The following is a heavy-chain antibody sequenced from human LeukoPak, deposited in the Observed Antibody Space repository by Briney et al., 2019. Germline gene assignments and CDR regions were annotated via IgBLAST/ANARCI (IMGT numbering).Heavy chain of an antibody. CDR2: INSDGSST. CDR3: ARAGEGSYDSSGYYGY. CDR1: GFTFSSYW. Sequence: PGGSLRLSCAASGFTFSSYWMHWVRQAPGKGLVWVSRINSDGSSTSYADSVKGRFTISRDNAKNTLYLQMNSLRAEDTAVCYCARAGEGSYDSSGYYGYWGQGTLVTVSS. J-gene: IGHJ4*02. D-gene: IGHD3-22*01. V-gene: IGHV3-74*01.